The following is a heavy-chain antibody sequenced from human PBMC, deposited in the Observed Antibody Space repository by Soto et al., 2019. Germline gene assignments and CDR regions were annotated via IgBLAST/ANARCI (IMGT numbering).Heavy chain of an antibody. D-gene: IGHD3-3*01. CDR3: ARQESRRRPSWRDVGFHI. Sequence: PSETLSLTCTVSGGSISSSSYYWGWIRQPPGKGLEWIGCIYYSGSTYYNPSLKSRVTISVDTSKNQFSLKLSSVTAADTAVYYCARQESRRRPSWRDVGFHIWGPGTIVPV. J-gene: IGHJ3*02. CDR2: IYYSGST. V-gene: IGHV4-39*01. CDR1: GGSISSSSYY.